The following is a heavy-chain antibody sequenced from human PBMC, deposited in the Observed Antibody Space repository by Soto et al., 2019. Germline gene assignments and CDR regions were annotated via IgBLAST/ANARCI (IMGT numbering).Heavy chain of an antibody. J-gene: IGHJ6*02. CDR1: GDSIGTYN. CDR2: IYSNGGT. CDR3: VRQGIGALHGLVDV. Sequence: QVQLQASGPGLVKPSDTLSLTCTVSGDSIGTYNWGWIRQPPGKRLAWIGYIYSNGGTSYNPALKSRVTISADTSTKKFSLRLSSVTAADTAVYYCVRQGIGALHGLVDVWGQGTTVTVSS. V-gene: IGHV4-59*08. D-gene: IGHD1-26*01.